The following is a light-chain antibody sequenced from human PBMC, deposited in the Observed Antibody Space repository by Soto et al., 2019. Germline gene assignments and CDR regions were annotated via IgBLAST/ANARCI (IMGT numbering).Light chain of an antibody. V-gene: IGKV3-20*01. CDR2: GAS. Sequence: EIVLTQSPGILSSSPGERATLSCRASQSVNNNYLAWYQQRPGQVPRLLIYGASTRAPGVPDRFSGSASGTAFTLTISVLETEDFAVFYCQQYCCSPRTFGHGTTVEMK. CDR3: QQYCCSPRT. CDR1: QSVNNNY. J-gene: IGKJ1*01.